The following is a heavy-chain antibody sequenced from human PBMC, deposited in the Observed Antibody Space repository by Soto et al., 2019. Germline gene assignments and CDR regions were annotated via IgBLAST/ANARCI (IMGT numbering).Heavy chain of an antibody. D-gene: IGHD3-9*01. Sequence: GGSLRLSCAASGFTFSNAWMSWVRQAPGKGLEWVGHIKSKTDGGTTDYAAPVKGRFTISRDDSKNTLYLQMNSLKTEDTAVYYCTTGGSIYDILTGYPAFDYWGQGTLVTVSS. J-gene: IGHJ4*02. CDR3: TTGGSIYDILTGYPAFDY. V-gene: IGHV3-15*01. CDR1: GFTFSNAW. CDR2: IKSKTDGGTT.